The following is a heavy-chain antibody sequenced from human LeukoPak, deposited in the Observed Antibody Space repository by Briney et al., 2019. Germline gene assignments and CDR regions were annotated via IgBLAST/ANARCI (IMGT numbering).Heavy chain of an antibody. J-gene: IGHJ4*02. CDR1: GYTFTSYA. Sequence: ASVKVSCKASGYTFTSYAMHWVRQAPGQRLEWMGWINAGNGNTKYSQKFQGGVTITRDTSASTAYMELSSLRSEDTAVYYCARAITIFGVVPELPDYWGQGTLVTVSS. CDR3: ARAITIFGVVPELPDY. V-gene: IGHV1-3*01. CDR2: INAGNGNT. D-gene: IGHD3-3*01.